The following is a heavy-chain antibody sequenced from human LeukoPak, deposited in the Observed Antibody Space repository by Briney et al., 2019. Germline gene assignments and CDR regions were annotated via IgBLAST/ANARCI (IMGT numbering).Heavy chain of an antibody. V-gene: IGHV4-59*01. CDR3: ARGTSYDYIWGSYRYHYFDY. D-gene: IGHD3-16*02. Sequence: SETLSLTCTVSGGSISSYYWSWIRQPPGKGLEWIGYIYYSGSTNYNPPLKSRVTISVDTSKNQFSLKLSSVTAADTAVYYCARGTSYDYIWGSYRYHYFDYWGQGTLVTVSS. J-gene: IGHJ4*02. CDR2: IYYSGST. CDR1: GGSISSYY.